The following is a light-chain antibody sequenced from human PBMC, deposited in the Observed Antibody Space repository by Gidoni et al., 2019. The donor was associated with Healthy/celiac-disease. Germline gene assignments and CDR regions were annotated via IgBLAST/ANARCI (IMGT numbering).Light chain of an antibody. CDR1: QSVSSN. CDR2: GAS. Sequence: LVMTQSPATLSVSPGERATLSCRASQSVSSNLAWYQQKPGQAPRLLIYGASIRETGIPARFSGSGSGKEFTLTISSLQSEDFAVYYCQQYNKWPWRFGQGTKVEIK. CDR3: QQYNKWPWR. J-gene: IGKJ2*01. V-gene: IGKV3D-15*01.